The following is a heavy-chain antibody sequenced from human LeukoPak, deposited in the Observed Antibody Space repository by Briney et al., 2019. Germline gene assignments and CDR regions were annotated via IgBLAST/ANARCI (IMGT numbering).Heavy chain of an antibody. D-gene: IGHD1-26*01. V-gene: IGHV4-34*01. CDR2: INRSGST. J-gene: IGHJ5*02. CDR1: GGSFSGYY. CDR3: ARRIVGAAPNWFDP. Sequence: PSETLTLTCAVYGGSFSGYYWSWVRQPPGKGLEWIGEINRSGSTNYNPSLKSRVTISVDTSKTQFSLKLSSVTAADTAVYYCARRIVGAAPNWFDPWGQGTLVTVSS.